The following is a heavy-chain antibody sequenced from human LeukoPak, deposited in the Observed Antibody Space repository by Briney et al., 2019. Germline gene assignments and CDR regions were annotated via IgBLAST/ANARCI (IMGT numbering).Heavy chain of an antibody. CDR2: ISYDGSNK. Sequence: GGSLRLSCAASGFTFSSYAMHWVRQAPGKGLEWVAVISYDGSNKYYADSVKGRFTISRDNSKNTLYLQMNSLRAEDTAVYYCARDGYDFWSGYFDYWGQGTLVTVSS. J-gene: IGHJ4*02. CDR3: ARDGYDFWSGYFDY. D-gene: IGHD3-3*01. V-gene: IGHV3-30-3*01. CDR1: GFTFSSYA.